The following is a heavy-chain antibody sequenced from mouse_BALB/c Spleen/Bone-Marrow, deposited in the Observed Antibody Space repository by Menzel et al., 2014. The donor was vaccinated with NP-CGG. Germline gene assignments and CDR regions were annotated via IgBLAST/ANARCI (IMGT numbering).Heavy chain of an antibody. CDR3: ASWGFAY. Sequence: VHVKQSGPSLVKPSQTLSLTCSVTGDSITSGYWNWIRKVPGNKLEYMGYISNSGSTYYNPPLKSRISITRDTSKNQYYLQLNSVTTEDTATYYCASWGFAYWGQGTLVTVSA. J-gene: IGHJ3*01. D-gene: IGHD4-1*01. V-gene: IGHV3-8*02. CDR1: GDSITSGY. CDR2: ISNSGST.